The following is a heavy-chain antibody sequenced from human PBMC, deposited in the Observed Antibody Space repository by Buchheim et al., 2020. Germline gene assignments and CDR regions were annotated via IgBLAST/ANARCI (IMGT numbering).Heavy chain of an antibody. V-gene: IGHV4-34*01. D-gene: IGHD3-3*01. CDR1: GGSFSGYY. Sequence: QVQLQQWGAGLLKPSETLSLTCAVYGGSFSGYYWSWIRQPPGKGLEWIGEINHSGSTNYNPSLKSRVTISVDTSKNKFSLKLSSVTAADTAVYYCARGRRPWSGYYPFDYWGQGTL. CDR3: ARGRRPWSGYYPFDY. J-gene: IGHJ4*02. CDR2: INHSGST.